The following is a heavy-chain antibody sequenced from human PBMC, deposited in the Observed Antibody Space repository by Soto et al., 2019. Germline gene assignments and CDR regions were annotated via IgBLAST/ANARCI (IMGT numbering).Heavy chain of an antibody. V-gene: IGHV1-8*01. J-gene: IGHJ5*02. CDR3: ARVGDSSSWLTVGWFDP. CDR2: MNPNSGNT. D-gene: IGHD6-6*01. CDR1: GYTFTSYD. Sequence: ASVKVSCKASGYTFTSYDINWVRQATGQRLEWMGWMNPNSGNTGYAQKFQGRVTMTRNTSISTAYMELSSLRSEDTAVYYCARVGDSSSWLTVGWFDPWGQGTLVTVS.